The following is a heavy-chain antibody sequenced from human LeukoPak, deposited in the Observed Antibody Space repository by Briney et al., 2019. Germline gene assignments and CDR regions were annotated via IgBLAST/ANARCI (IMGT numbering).Heavy chain of an antibody. CDR1: GFTFSNHA. V-gene: IGHV3-23*01. Sequence: GGSMRLSCAASGFTFSNHAMSWVRQAPGKGLEWVSGISSSGSSTFFADHVKGRFTISRDNAKNSLYLQMNTLQAEDTAVYYCARRSPGSSSLFYYYMDVWGNGTTVTVSS. D-gene: IGHD1-26*01. CDR3: ARRSPGSSSLFYYYMDV. J-gene: IGHJ6*03. CDR2: ISSSGSST.